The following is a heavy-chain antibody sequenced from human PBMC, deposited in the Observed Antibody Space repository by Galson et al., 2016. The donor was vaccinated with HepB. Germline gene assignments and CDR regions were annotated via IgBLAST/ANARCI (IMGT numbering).Heavy chain of an antibody. CDR2: TYFRSKWYN. Sequence: CAISGDSVSSNTAAWSWIRQSPSRGLEWLGGTYFRSKWYNDYAESVKGRITINPETPKNQFSLQLNTVTPEDAAVCYCARGGAGPYYYYGLDVWGQGTTVTVSS. D-gene: IGHD1-26*01. CDR1: GDSVSSNTAA. V-gene: IGHV6-1*01. CDR3: ARGGAGPYYYYGLDV. J-gene: IGHJ6*02.